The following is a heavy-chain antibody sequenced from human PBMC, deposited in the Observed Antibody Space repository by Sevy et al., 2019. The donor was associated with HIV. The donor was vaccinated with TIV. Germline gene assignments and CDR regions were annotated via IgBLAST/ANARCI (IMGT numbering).Heavy chain of an antibody. CDR2: ITWNGDNI. V-gene: IGHV3-20*04. J-gene: IGHJ3*01. CDR3: ARDRRGYFHKSGYLISDAFDD. D-gene: IGHD5-12*01. CDR1: GFSFDDYT. Sequence: GGSLRLSCAASGFSFDDYTMNWVRQAPGKGLEWVSGITWNGDNIVYAESVKGRFTVSRDNDKTSLFLQMDSLRAEDTAVYYCARDRRGYFHKSGYLISDAFDDWGQGTLVTVSS.